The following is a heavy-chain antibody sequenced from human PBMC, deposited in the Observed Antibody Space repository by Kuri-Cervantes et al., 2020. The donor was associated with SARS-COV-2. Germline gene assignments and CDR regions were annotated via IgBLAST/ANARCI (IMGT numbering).Heavy chain of an antibody. D-gene: IGHD2/OR15-2a*01. Sequence: ASVKVSCKSSGYTFTAYNIHWVRQAPGQGLEWLGWINPKSGGTNHAQEFQGRITMTRDTSISTVYMELTRLRSDDTAVYYCASDGQPIHPCNSGVCYYYYYYMDVWGKGTTVTVSS. V-gene: IGHV1-2*02. CDR2: INPKSGGT. CDR3: ASDGQPIHPCNSGVCYYYYYYMDV. J-gene: IGHJ6*03. CDR1: GYTFTAYN.